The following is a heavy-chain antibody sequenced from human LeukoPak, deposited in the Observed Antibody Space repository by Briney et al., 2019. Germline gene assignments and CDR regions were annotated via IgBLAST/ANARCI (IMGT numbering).Heavy chain of an antibody. D-gene: IGHD6-19*01. Sequence: GGSLRLSCAASAFTFSTYDMHWVRQAPGKGLEWVAFIRYDGINKYYADSVKGRFTISRDNSKNTLYLQMNSLRAEDTAVYYCARILDSAWGELGYWGQGTLVTVSS. CDR3: ARILDSAWGELGY. CDR2: IRYDGINK. V-gene: IGHV3-30*02. CDR1: AFTFSTYD. J-gene: IGHJ4*02.